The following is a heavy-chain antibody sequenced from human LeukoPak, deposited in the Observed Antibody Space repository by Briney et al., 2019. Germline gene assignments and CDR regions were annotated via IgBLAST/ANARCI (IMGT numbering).Heavy chain of an antibody. V-gene: IGHV3-23*01. Sequence: PGGSLRLSCAASGFTFSSYSMSWVRQAPGKGLEWVSAISGSGGSTYYADSVKGRFTISGDNSKNTLYLQMNSLRAEDTAVYYCARVDIVATIHFDYWGQGTLVTVSS. CDR1: GFTFSSYS. CDR2: ISGSGGST. J-gene: IGHJ4*02. CDR3: ARVDIVATIHFDY. D-gene: IGHD5-12*01.